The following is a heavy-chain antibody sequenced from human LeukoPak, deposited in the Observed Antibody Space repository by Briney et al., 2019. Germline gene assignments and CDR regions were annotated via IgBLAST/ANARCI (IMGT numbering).Heavy chain of an antibody. CDR3: ARAPDIAAVDV. V-gene: IGHV1-18*01. CDR2: ISAYNGNT. CDR1: VYTFTSYG. J-gene: IGHJ6*04. Sequence: ASVKVSCKASVYTFTSYGISWVRQAPGQGLEWMGWISAYNGNTNYAQKLQGRVTITADTSTSTAYMELSSLRSDDTAVYYCARAPDIAAVDVWGKGTTVTVSS. D-gene: IGHD6-25*01.